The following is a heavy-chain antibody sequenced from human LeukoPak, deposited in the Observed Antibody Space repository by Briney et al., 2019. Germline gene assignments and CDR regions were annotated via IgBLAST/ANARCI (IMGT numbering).Heavy chain of an antibody. Sequence: SETLSLTCTVSGASISSYHWSWIRQPPGKGLEWIGYMYYSGSTNYNPSLKSRVTMSLDTSKNQFSLKLRSVTAADTAIYYCARKDGEYWGQGTLVTVSS. D-gene: IGHD5-24*01. CDR3: ARKDGEY. V-gene: IGHV4-59*01. CDR1: GASISSYH. J-gene: IGHJ4*02. CDR2: MYYSGST.